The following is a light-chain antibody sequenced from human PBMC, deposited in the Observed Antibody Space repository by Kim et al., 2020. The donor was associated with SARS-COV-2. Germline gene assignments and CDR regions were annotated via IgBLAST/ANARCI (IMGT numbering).Light chain of an antibody. CDR3: QQSSNWPLT. J-gene: IGKJ4*01. V-gene: IGKV3-11*01. CDR1: QSVNF. CDR2: DVS. Sequence: EIVLTQSPETLSLSPGERATLSCRASQSVNFLAWYQQRPGQAPRLLIYDVSKRATGIPARFRGSGSGTDFTLTITSLEPEDFAVYYCQQSSNWPLTFGGGTKVEIK.